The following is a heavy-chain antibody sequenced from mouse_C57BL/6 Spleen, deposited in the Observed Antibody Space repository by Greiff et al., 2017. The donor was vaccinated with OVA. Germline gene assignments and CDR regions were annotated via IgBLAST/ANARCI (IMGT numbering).Heavy chain of an antibody. CDR3: ARQKTGTHYFDY. V-gene: IGHV5-9*01. D-gene: IGHD4-1*01. CDR1: GFTFSSYT. Sequence: EVMLVESGGGLVKPGGSLKLSCAASGFTFSSYTMSWVRQTPEKRLEWVATISGGGGNTYYPDSVKGRFTISRDNAKNTLYLQMSSLRSEDTALYYCARQKTGTHYFDYWGQGTTLTVSS. CDR2: ISGGGGNT. J-gene: IGHJ2*01.